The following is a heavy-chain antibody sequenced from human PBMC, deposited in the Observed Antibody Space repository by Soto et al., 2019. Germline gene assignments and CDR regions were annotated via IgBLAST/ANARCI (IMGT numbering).Heavy chain of an antibody. D-gene: IGHD4-17*01. J-gene: IGHJ6*02. CDR3: ARVPGDVYGDHYYYGMDV. V-gene: IGHV4-59*01. CDR1: GGSISSYY. CDR2: IYYSGST. Sequence: PSETLSLTCTVSGGSISSYYWSWIRQPPGKGLEWIGYIYYSGSTNYNPSLKSRVTISVDTSKNQFSLKLSSVTAADTAVYYCARVPGDVYGDHYYYGMDVWGQGTTVTVSS.